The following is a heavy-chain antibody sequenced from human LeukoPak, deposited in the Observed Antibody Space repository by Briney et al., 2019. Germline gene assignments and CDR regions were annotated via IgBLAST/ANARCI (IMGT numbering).Heavy chain of an antibody. CDR2: ISVSGDAT. V-gene: IGHV3-23*01. Sequence: RGSLRLSCAASGFTFSSYSMNWVRQAPGKGLDWLSTISVSGDATYYADSVKGRFTISRDNSKNTVFLQMNSLRAEDTAVYYCAKTYGYLDYWGQGTLVTVSS. J-gene: IGHJ4*02. D-gene: IGHD3-10*01. CDR3: AKTYGYLDY. CDR1: GFTFSSYS.